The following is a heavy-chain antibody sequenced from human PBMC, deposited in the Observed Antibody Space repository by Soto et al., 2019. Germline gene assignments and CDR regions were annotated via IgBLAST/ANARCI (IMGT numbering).Heavy chain of an antibody. J-gene: IGHJ4*02. CDR1: GASISTSSDF. V-gene: IGHV4-39*01. D-gene: IGHD2-2*01. CDR2: VYQSGTT. CDR3: ARQPESTSYFDY. Sequence: SETLSLTCSVSGASISTSSDFWGLIRQAPGKGLERIGNVYQSGTTRLNPSLKSRVSIFVDRSKNQFSLELNSATAADRAVYYCARQPESTSYFDYWGQGILVTVSS.